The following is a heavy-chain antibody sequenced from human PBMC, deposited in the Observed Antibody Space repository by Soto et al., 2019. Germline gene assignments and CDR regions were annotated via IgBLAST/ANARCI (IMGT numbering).Heavy chain of an antibody. CDR2: IYYSGTT. V-gene: IGHV4-30-4*01. CDR1: GGSISSGDYY. J-gene: IGHJ4*02. CDR3: ARLGGYYQALDS. D-gene: IGHD3-22*01. Sequence: SETLSLTCTVSGGSISSGDYYWSWIRQPPGKGLEWIGYIYYSGTTTYNPSLKSRVTISVDTSKNQFSLKLTSVTAADTAVYYCARLGGYYQALDSWGQGTVVTVSS.